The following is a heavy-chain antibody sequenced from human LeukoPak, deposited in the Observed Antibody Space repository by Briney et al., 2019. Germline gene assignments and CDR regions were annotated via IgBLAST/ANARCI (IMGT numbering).Heavy chain of an antibody. Sequence: PSETLSLTCTVSGGSISSSSYYWGWIRQPPGKGLEWIGSIYYSGSTYYNPSLKSQVTISVDTSKNQFSLKLSSVTAADTAVCYCARTYYDFDDYWGQGTLVTVSS. J-gene: IGHJ4*02. CDR2: IYYSGST. CDR3: ARTYYDFDDY. CDR1: GGSISSSSYY. V-gene: IGHV4-39*01. D-gene: IGHD3-3*01.